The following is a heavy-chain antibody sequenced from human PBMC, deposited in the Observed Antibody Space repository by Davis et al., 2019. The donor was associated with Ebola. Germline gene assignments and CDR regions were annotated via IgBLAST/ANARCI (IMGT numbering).Heavy chain of an antibody. CDR3: ARDRSRTSIAAPRDAFDI. D-gene: IGHD2-15*01. V-gene: IGHV1-8*01. Sequence: ASVKVSCKASGYTFTSYDINWVRQATGQGLEWMGWMNPNSGNTGYAQKFQGRVTMTRNTSISTAYMELSSLRSEDTAVYYCARDRSRTSIAAPRDAFDIWGQGTMVTVSS. J-gene: IGHJ3*02. CDR1: GYTFTSYD. CDR2: MNPNSGNT.